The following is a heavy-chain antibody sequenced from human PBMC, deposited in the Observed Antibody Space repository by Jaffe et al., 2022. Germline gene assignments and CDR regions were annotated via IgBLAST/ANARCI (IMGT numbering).Heavy chain of an antibody. J-gene: IGHJ4*02. CDR2: IYHSGST. Sequence: QVQLQESGPGLVKPSETLSLTCAVSGYSISSGYYWGWIRQPPGKGLEWIGSIYHSGSTYYNPSLKSRVTISVDTSKNQFSLKLSSVTAADTAVYYCAREGYFDRVLRYWGQGTLVTVSS. D-gene: IGHD3-9*01. V-gene: IGHV4-38-2*02. CDR1: GYSISSGYY. CDR3: AREGYFDRVLRY.